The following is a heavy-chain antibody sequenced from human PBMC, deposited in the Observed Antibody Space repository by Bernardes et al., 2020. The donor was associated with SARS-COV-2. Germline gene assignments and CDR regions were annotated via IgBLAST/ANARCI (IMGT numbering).Heavy chain of an antibody. D-gene: IGHD1-26*01. V-gene: IGHV4-59*01. CDR1: GGSISSYY. CDR3: ARGSGSYED. Sequence: SEPLSLTCTVSGGSISSYYWSWIRQPPGKGLEWIGYIYNSGNTNYNPSLKSRVTISVDTSQNQFSLKLNSVTAADTAVYYCARGSGSYEDWGQGTLVTVSS. J-gene: IGHJ4*02. CDR2: IYNSGNT.